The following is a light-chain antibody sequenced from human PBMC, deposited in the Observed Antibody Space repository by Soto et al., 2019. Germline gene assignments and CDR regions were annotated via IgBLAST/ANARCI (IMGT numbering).Light chain of an antibody. V-gene: IGKV1-39*01. CDR1: QSISSY. CDR2: AAS. CDR3: QQSDSTART. Sequence: DLQMTQSPSSLSASVGERVTITCRASQSISSYLNWYQQKPGKAPKLLIYAASSLQSGLPSRFSASASGTDFTLTISSLQPEDFATYYCQQSDSTARTVGQGTEVEIK. J-gene: IGKJ1*01.